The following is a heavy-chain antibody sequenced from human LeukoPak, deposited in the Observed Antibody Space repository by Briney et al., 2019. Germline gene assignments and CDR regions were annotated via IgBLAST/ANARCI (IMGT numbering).Heavy chain of an antibody. D-gene: IGHD3-22*01. Sequence: SETLSLTCTVSGGSISSYYWSWIRQPPGKGLEWIGYIYYSWSTNYNPSLKSRVTISVDTSKNQFSLELSSVTAADTAVYYCARHVYDSSGYYFYFDYWGQGTLVTVSS. J-gene: IGHJ4*02. V-gene: IGHV4-59*08. CDR1: GGSISSYY. CDR2: IYYSWST. CDR3: ARHVYDSSGYYFYFDY.